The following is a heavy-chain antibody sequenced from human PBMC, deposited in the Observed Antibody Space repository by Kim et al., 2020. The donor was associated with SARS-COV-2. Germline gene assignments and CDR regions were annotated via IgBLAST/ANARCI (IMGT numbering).Heavy chain of an antibody. D-gene: IGHD1-26*01. CDR3: ARDGSGSYGVLADYFDY. V-gene: IGHV4-31*03. CDR2: IYYSGST. Sequence: SETLSLTCTVSGGSISSGGYYWSWIRQHPGKGLEWIGYIYYSGSTYYNPSLKSRVTISVDTSKNQFSLKLSSVTAADTAVYYCARDGSGSYGVLADYFDYWGQGTLVTVSS. CDR1: GGSISSGGYY. J-gene: IGHJ4*02.